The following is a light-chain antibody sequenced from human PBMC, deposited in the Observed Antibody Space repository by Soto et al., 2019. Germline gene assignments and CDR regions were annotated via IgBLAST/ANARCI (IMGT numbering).Light chain of an antibody. Sequence: QSALTQPASVSGSPGQSITISCTGTSSDVGGYNYVSWYQQHPGKAPKLMIYEVSNRPSGVSNRFSGSKSGNTASLTISGLQPEDEADYYCSSYTSSSADVVFGVGTKLTVL. CDR1: SSDVGGYNY. J-gene: IGLJ2*01. CDR3: SSYTSSSADVV. V-gene: IGLV2-14*01. CDR2: EVS.